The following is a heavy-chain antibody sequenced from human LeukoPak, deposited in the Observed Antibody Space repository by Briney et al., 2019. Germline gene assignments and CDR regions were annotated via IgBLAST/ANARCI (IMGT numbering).Heavy chain of an antibody. J-gene: IGHJ4*02. V-gene: IGHV3-23*01. CDR1: GFTFSSYA. CDR3: AKARGSSWRQGDY. CDR2: ISGSGGSP. Sequence: GGSLRLSCAASGFTFSSYAVSWVRQAPGKGLEWVSAISGSGGSPYYADSVKGRFTISRDNSKKTLFLQMNSLRAEDTAVYYCAKARGSSWRQGDYWGQGTLVTVSS. D-gene: IGHD6-13*01.